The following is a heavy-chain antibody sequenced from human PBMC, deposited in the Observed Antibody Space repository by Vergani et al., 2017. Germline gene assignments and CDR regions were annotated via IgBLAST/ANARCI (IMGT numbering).Heavy chain of an antibody. D-gene: IGHD3-9*01. J-gene: IGHJ4*02. CDR2: IFPGDSDT. V-gene: IGHV5-51*01. Sequence: EVQLVQSGAEVRKPGESLKISCKGSEYNFVSYWIGWVRQLPGKGLEWMGIIFPGDSDTRYSPSFQGRVTISADKSISTAYLQWSSLKASDTAMYYCARRYDILTGYFDYWGQGTLVTVSS. CDR1: EYNFVSYW. CDR3: ARRYDILTGYFDY.